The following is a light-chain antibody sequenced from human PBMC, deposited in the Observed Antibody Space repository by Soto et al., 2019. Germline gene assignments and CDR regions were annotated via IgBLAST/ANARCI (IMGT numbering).Light chain of an antibody. V-gene: IGLV2-14*02. CDR2: EAT. J-gene: IGLJ3*02. Sequence: QSALTQPASVSGSPEQSITISCTGTSSDVGSYNLVSWYQQHPGKAPKVMIYEATKRPSGVSNRFSGSKSGNTASLTISGLQAEDEADYYCSSYTTSYSWVFGGGTKVTVL. CDR1: SSDVGSYNL. CDR3: SSYTTSYSWV.